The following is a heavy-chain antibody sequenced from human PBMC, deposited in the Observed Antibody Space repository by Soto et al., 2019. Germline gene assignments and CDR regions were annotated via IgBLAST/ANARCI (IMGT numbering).Heavy chain of an antibody. D-gene: IGHD2-8*01. J-gene: IGHJ2*01. CDR2: MNPNSGNT. CDR3: ARGGKVYRYWYFDL. CDR1: GYTFTSYD. V-gene: IGHV1-8*01. Sequence: ASVKVSCKASGYTFTSYDINWVRQATGQGLEWMGWMNPNSGNTGYAQKFQGRVTMTRNTSISTAYMELSSLRSEDTAVYYCARGGKVYRYWYFDLWGRGTLVTVSS.